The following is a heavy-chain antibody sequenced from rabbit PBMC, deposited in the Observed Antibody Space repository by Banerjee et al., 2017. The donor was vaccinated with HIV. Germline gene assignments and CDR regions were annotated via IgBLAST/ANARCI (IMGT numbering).Heavy chain of an antibody. CDR1: GIDFSSYYY. Sequence: QSLEESGGDLVKPGASLTLTCKASGIDFSSYYYMCWVRQAPGKGLEWIACIYAGSSASTYYASWAKGRFTISKTSSTTVTLQMTSLTAADTATYFCVREVSSGCCMRYLDLWGQGTLDTVS. J-gene: IGHJ3*01. CDR2: IYAGSSAST. V-gene: IGHV1S40*01. CDR3: VREVSSGCCMRYLDL. D-gene: IGHD1-1*01.